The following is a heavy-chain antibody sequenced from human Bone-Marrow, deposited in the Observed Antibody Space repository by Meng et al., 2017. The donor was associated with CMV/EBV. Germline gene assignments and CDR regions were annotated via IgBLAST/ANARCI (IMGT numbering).Heavy chain of an antibody. V-gene: IGHV3-21*01. CDR2: ISSSSSYI. J-gene: IGHJ4*02. CDR3: ARDQCYSMDY. D-gene: IGHD2-15*01. CDR1: GFTFSSYS. Sequence: WGSLRLTCAASGFTFSSYSMNWVRQTPEKGLEWVSSISSSSSYIYYTDPVKGRFTISRDNAKNSLYLQMNSLRAEDTAVYYCARDQCYSMDYWGQGTLVTVSS.